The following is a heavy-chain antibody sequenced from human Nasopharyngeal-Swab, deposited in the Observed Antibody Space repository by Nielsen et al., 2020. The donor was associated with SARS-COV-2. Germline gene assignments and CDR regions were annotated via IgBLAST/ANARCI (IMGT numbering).Heavy chain of an antibody. J-gene: IGHJ6*02. CDR3: ARSHKGYSYGYTNYYGMDV. Sequence: GGSLRLSCAASGFTFSDYYMSWIRQAPGKGLEWVSYISSSGSTIYYADSVKGRFTISRDNAKNSLYLQMNSLRAEDTAVYCCARSHKGYSYGYTNYYGMDVWGQGTMVTVSS. CDR1: GFTFSDYY. CDR2: ISSSGSTI. D-gene: IGHD5-18*01. V-gene: IGHV3-11*01.